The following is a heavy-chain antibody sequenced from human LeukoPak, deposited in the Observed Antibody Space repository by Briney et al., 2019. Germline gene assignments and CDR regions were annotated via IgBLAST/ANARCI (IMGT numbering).Heavy chain of an antibody. D-gene: IGHD4-23*01. CDR2: INLSGGST. J-gene: IGHJ5*02. V-gene: IGHV1-46*01. CDR1: GYTFTSYY. Sequence: ASVNVSCKASGYTFTSYYMHWVRQAPGQGLEWMGLINLSGGSTSYAQKFQGRVTITRDMSTSTDYMELSSLRSEDTAVYYCARDNSVEDTAWWFDPWGQGTLVTVSS. CDR3: ARDNSVEDTAWWFDP.